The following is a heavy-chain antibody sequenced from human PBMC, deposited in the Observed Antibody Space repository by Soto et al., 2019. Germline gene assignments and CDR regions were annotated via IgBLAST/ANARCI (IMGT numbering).Heavy chain of an antibody. CDR2: IYYSGST. Sequence: PSETLCLTCTVSGGSIRSSSCYWGWIRQPPGKGLEWIGSIYYSGSTYYNPSLKSRVTISVDTSKNQFSLKLSSVTAADTAVYYCARLSIRAATKNWFDPWGQGTLVTVSS. V-gene: IGHV4-39*01. J-gene: IGHJ5*02. CDR3: ARLSIRAATKNWFDP. D-gene: IGHD6-13*01. CDR1: GGSIRSSSCY.